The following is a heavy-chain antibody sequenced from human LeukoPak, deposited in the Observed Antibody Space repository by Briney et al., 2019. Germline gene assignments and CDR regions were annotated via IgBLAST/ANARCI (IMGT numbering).Heavy chain of an antibody. CDR3: SGQVSYYYGMGV. V-gene: IGHV4-61*01. J-gene: IGHJ6*04. CDR1: GGSVSSGSYY. Sequence: PSETLSLTCTVSGGSVSSGSYYWSWIRQPPGKGLEWIGYIYYSGSTNYNPSLKSRVTISVDTSKNQFSLKLSSVTAADTAVYYCSGQVSYYYGMGVWGKGTTVTVSS. CDR2: IYYSGST.